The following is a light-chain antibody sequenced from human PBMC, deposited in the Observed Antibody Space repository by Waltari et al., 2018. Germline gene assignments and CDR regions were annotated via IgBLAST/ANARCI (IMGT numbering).Light chain of an antibody. CDR2: GKN. CDR3: NSRDSSGNLVV. V-gene: IGLV3-19*01. J-gene: IGLJ2*01. CDR1: SLRIYY. Sequence: SSELTQDTAVSVALGQTVRITCQGDSLRIYYESWYQQKPGQAPVLVSYGKNNRPSGIPDRFSGSSSGNTASLTITGAQAEDEADYYCNSRDSSGNLVVFGGGTKLTVL.